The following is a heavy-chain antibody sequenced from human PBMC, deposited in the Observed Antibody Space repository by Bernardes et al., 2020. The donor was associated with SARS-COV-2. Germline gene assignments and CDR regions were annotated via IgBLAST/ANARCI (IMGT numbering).Heavy chain of an antibody. D-gene: IGHD2-21*02. CDR1: GYTFTSYA. Sequence: ASVKVSCKASGYTFTSYAMHWVRQAPGQRLEWMGWINAGNGNTKYSQKFQGRVTITRDTSASTAYMELSSLRSEDTAVYYCARGLYCGGDCYDYYYYYGMDVWGQGTTVTVSS. CDR3: ARGLYCGGDCYDYYYYYGMDV. J-gene: IGHJ6*02. V-gene: IGHV1-3*01. CDR2: INAGNGNT.